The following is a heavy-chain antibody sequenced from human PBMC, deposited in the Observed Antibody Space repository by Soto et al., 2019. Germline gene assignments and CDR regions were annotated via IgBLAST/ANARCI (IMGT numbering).Heavy chain of an antibody. D-gene: IGHD3-22*01. Sequence: QVQLQESGPGLVKPSETLSLTCTVSGGSISSYYWSWIRQPPGKGLEWIGYIYYSGSTNYNPSLKSRVTISVDTSKNQFSLKLSSVTAADTAVYYCARSPYDSSGYYYFDYWGHGTLVTVSS. V-gene: IGHV4-59*01. CDR2: IYYSGST. J-gene: IGHJ4*01. CDR3: ARSPYDSSGYYYFDY. CDR1: GGSISSYY.